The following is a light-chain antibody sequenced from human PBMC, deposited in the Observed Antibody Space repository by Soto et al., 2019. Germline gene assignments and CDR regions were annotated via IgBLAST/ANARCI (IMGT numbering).Light chain of an antibody. CDR3: QQSYSTPRT. V-gene: IGKV1-39*01. CDR1: QSISSY. CDR2: AAS. J-gene: IGKJ1*01. Sequence: DIQMTQSPSSLSASVGDRVTITCRASQSISSYLNRYQQKPGNAPKLLIYAASSLQSGVPSRFSGSGSGTHFTLTISSLQPEDFATYYCQQSYSTPRTFGQGTKVEIK.